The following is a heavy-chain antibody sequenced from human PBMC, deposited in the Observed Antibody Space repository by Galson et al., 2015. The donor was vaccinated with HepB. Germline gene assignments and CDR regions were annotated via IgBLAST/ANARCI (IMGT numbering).Heavy chain of an antibody. J-gene: IGHJ4*02. CDR2: INHSGST. V-gene: IGHV4-34*01. CDR1: GGSFSGYY. Sequence: ETLSLTCAVYGGSFSGYYWSWIRQPPGKGLEWIGEINHSGSTNYNPSLKSRVTISVDTSKNQFSLKLSSVTAADTAVYYCARRSPYSYGYESFDYWGQGTLVTVSS. CDR3: ARRSPYSYGYESFDY. D-gene: IGHD5-18*01.